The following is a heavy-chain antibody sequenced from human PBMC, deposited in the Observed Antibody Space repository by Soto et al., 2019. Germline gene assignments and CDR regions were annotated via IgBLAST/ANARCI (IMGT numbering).Heavy chain of an antibody. CDR1: GYTFTRYY. CDR3: ARDGGYCSSTSCYTYYYYGMDV. V-gene: IGHV1-46*01. J-gene: IGHJ6*02. CDR2: INPSGGST. Sequence: ASVKVSCKASGYTFTRYYMHWVREAPGQGLELMGIINPSGGSTSYAQKFQGRVTMTRDTSTSTVYMELSSLRSEDTAVYYCARDGGYCSSTSCYTYYYYGMDVWGQGTTVTVSS. D-gene: IGHD2-2*02.